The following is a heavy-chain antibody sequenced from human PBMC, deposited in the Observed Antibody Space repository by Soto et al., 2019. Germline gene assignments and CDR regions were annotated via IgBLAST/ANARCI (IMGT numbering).Heavy chain of an antibody. CDR1: GYTFTSYD. Sequence: QVQLVQSGAEVKKPGASVKVSCKASGYTFTSYDINWVRQATGQGLEWMGWMNPNSGNTGYAQKFQGRVTMTRNTSISTAYMELSSLRSEATAVYYCASERAAAGSNWFDPWGQGTQVTVSS. D-gene: IGHD6-13*01. CDR3: ASERAAAGSNWFDP. CDR2: MNPNSGNT. J-gene: IGHJ5*02. V-gene: IGHV1-8*01.